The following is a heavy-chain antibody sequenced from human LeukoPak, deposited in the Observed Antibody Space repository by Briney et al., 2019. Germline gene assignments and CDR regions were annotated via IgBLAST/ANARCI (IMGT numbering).Heavy chain of an antibody. Sequence: GSLRLSCAASGFTFNTYGMYWVRQAPGKGLEWVAVISYDGSNKYYADSVKGRFTISRDNSKNTLFLQMNSLRAEDTALYYCARAVPDYYDSSGYYRLEWDPSGFDYWGQGTLVTVSS. V-gene: IGHV3-30*03. CDR1: GFTFNTYG. CDR2: ISYDGSNK. D-gene: IGHD3-22*01. J-gene: IGHJ4*02. CDR3: ARAVPDYYDSSGYYRLEWDPSGFDY.